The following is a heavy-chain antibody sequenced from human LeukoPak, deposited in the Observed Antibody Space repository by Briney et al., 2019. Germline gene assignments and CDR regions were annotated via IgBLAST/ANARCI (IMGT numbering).Heavy chain of an antibody. J-gene: IGHJ4*02. CDR1: GGSISSSSYY. Sequence: PSETLSLTCTVSGGSISSSSYYWGWIRQPPGKGREWIGSIYYSGSTYDNPSLKSRVTISVDTSKTQFSLKLSAVTAADTAVYYCARQGATVTAFDYWGEGTRVTVSS. V-gene: IGHV4-39*01. CDR3: ARQGATVTAFDY. D-gene: IGHD4-17*01. CDR2: IYYSGST.